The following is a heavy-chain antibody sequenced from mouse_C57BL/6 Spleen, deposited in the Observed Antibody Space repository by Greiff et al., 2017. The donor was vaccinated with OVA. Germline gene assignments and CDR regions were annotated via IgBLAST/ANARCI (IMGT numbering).Heavy chain of an antibody. V-gene: IGHV5-4*01. Sequence: EVQLVASGGGLVKPGGSLKLSCAASGFTFSSYAMSWVRQTPEKRLEWVATISDGGSYTYYPDNVKGRFTISRDNAKNNLYLQMSHLKSEDTAMYYCARDEGNYYGSSYVGYFDVWGTGTTVTVSS. CDR3: ARDEGNYYGSSYVGYFDV. D-gene: IGHD1-1*01. J-gene: IGHJ1*03. CDR2: ISDGGSYT. CDR1: GFTFSSYA.